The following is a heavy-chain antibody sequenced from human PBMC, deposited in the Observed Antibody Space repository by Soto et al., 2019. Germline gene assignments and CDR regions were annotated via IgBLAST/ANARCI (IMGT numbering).Heavy chain of an antibody. CDR2: ISAGDVP. CDR3: AKALGGNFNNWHFDH. Sequence: EVQRLESGGGLVQPGESLRLSCAASGFISGAFAMNWVRLRPGKELEWVSTISAGDVPFYTDSVKGRFTISRDTSRDTVFLHMNGRRADDTALYFCAKALGGNFNNWHFDHWGRGTLVTVSS. CDR1: GFISGAFA. D-gene: IGHD1-1*01. V-gene: IGHV3-23*01. J-gene: IGHJ4*01.